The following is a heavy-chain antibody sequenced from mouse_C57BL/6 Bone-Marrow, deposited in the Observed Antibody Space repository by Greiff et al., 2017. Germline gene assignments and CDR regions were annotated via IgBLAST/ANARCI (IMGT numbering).Heavy chain of an antibody. Sequence: EVKLVESGGGLVKPGGSLKLSCAASGFTFSSYAMSWVRQTPEKRLEWVATISDGGSYTYYPDNVKGRFTISRDNAKNNLYLQMSHLKSEDTAMYYCVRDRDSAEDAMDYWGQGTSVTVSS. V-gene: IGHV5-4*01. CDR2: ISDGGSYT. J-gene: IGHJ4*01. CDR3: VRDRDSAEDAMDY. CDR1: GFTFSSYA.